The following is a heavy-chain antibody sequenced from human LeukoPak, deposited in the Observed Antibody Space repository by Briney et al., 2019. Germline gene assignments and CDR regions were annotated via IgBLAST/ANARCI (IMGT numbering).Heavy chain of an antibody. J-gene: IGHJ3*02. D-gene: IGHD5-18*01. CDR3: VRVVRGYTTLGAFDI. CDR2: LDPNSGGT. Sequence: ASVKVSCKASGYTFTSYDINWVRQATGQGLEWMGWLDPNSGGTNCPQKFQDRVTMTRDTSISTAYMDLSRLTSDDTAVYYCVRVVRGYTTLGAFDIWGQGTLVIVSS. V-gene: IGHV1-2*02. CDR1: GYTFTSYD.